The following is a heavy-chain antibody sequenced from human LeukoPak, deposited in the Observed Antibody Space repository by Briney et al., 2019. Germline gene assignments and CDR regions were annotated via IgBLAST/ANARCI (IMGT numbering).Heavy chain of an antibody. CDR3: ARGVGSSGGNRFDP. Sequence: SETLSLTCAVYGGSFSGYYWSWIRQPPGKGLEWIGEINHSGSTNYNPSLKSRVTISVDTSKNQFSLKLSSVTAADTAVYYCARGVGSSGGNRFDPWGQGTLVAVSS. CDR2: INHSGST. V-gene: IGHV4-34*01. D-gene: IGHD6-19*01. CDR1: GGSFSGYY. J-gene: IGHJ5*02.